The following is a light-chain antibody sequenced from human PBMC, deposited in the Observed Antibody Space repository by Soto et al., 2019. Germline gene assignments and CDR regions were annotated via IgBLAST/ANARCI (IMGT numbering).Light chain of an antibody. CDR2: RTH. CDR1: GSNLGTNS. V-gene: IGLV1-44*01. CDR3: ASWDDSLHGVV. Sequence: QPVLTQPPSTSGTPGQTISISCSGSGSNLGTNSVTWYRQLPGTAPKLLIYRTHQRPSGVPDRFSGSKSGTSGSLAISGLQSEDEADYYCASWDDSLHGVVFGGGTKLTVL. J-gene: IGLJ3*02.